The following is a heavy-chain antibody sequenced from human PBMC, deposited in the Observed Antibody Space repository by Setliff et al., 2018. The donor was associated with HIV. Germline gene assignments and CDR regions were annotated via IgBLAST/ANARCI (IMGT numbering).Heavy chain of an antibody. CDR2: ISGRGGRTK. D-gene: IGHD2-15*01. Sequence: GSLRLSCEASGFTFSSYAMHWVRQAPGKGLEWVSAISGRGGRTKYYADSVKGRFTISRDNAKNSLYLQMNSLTAEDTAVYYCARVRYCSGGSCYGGEYWFDPWGQGTLVTVSS. CDR1: GFTFSSYA. J-gene: IGHJ5*02. V-gene: IGHV3-48*04. CDR3: ARVRYCSGGSCYGGEYWFDP.